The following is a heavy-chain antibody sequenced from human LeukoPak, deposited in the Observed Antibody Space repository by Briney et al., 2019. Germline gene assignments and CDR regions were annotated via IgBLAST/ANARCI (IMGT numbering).Heavy chain of an antibody. Sequence: GGSLRLSCAASGFTFSSNYMSWVRQAPGKGLEWVSVIYSGGSTYYSDSVKDRFTISRDNYKNTLYLQMNSLRAEDTAVYYCAGEYPRFHYFDYWGRGTLVSVPS. CDR1: GFTFSSNY. J-gene: IGHJ4*02. CDR3: AGEYPRFHYFDY. D-gene: IGHD2-2*01. V-gene: IGHV3-53*01. CDR2: IYSGGST.